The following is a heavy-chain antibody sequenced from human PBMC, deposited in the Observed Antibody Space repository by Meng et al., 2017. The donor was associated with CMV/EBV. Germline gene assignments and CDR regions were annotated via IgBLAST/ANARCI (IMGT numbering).Heavy chain of an antibody. Sequence: SCAASGFTFSDYYMSWIRQAPGKGLEWVSYISSSGSTIYYADSVKGRFTISRDNAKNSLYLQMNSLRAEDTAVYYCARVEVYCSSTSCYTYFDYWGQGTLVTVSS. V-gene: IGHV3-11*01. J-gene: IGHJ4*02. D-gene: IGHD2-2*02. CDR3: ARVEVYCSSTSCYTYFDY. CDR1: GFTFSDYY. CDR2: ISSSGSTI.